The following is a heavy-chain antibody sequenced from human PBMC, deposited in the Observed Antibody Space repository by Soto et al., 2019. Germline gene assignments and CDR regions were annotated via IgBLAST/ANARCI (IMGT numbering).Heavy chain of an antibody. D-gene: IGHD2-15*01. J-gene: IGHJ4*02. Sequence: VQLLESGGGLIQPGGSLRLSCAASGFTFSYGIHWLRQAPGKGLEWVAYISYDSSNKFYGDSVKGRFTISRDNSKNTQFLQMNSLRAEDTALYYCAKLVIGYCSGNTRDDYWGQGTLVAVSS. CDR3: AKLVIGYCSGNTRDDY. CDR1: GFTFSYG. CDR2: ISYDSSNK. V-gene: IGHV3-30*18.